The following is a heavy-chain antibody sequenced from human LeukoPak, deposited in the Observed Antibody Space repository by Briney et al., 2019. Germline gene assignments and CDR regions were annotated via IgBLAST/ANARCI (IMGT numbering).Heavy chain of an antibody. CDR3: ATSLYISSQFDY. CDR1: GNTFTGYY. V-gene: IGHV1-2*02. Sequence: ASVKVSCKASGNTFTGYYLHWVRQAPGQGLEWMAWINPNSGGTNYLHKFQGRVTLTRDTSISTAYMELSSLRSDDTAVYYCATSLYISSQFDYWGQGTLVTVSS. D-gene: IGHD6-13*01. J-gene: IGHJ4*02. CDR2: INPNSGGT.